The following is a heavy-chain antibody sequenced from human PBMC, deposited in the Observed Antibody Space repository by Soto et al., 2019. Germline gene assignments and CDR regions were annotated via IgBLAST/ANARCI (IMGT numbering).Heavy chain of an antibody. V-gene: IGHV4-59*01. D-gene: IGHD1-26*01. CDR2: VYYSGST. J-gene: IGHJ4*02. CDR1: GSSISSYY. CDR3: VSYSANLGGPFDY. Sequence: TLSLTCSVSGSSISSYYWSWIRQPPGKGLEWIGDVYYSGSTNYNPSLKSRVTISLDTSKNQFSLKLSSVTAADTAVYYCVSYSANLGGPFDYWGQGTLVTVSS.